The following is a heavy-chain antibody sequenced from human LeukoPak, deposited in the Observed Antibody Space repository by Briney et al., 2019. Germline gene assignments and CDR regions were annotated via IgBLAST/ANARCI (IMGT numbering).Heavy chain of an antibody. J-gene: IGHJ3*02. CDR1: GFTFSSYS. D-gene: IGHD3-3*01. CDR2: ISSSSYI. V-gene: IGHV3-21*01. Sequence: PGGSLRLSCAASGFTFSSYSMNWVRQAPGKGLEWVSSISSSSYIYYADSVKGRFTISRDNAKNSLYLQMNSLRAEDTAVYYCAKELPTYDFWSGHDGYIWGQGTMVTVSS. CDR3: AKELPTYDFWSGHDGYI.